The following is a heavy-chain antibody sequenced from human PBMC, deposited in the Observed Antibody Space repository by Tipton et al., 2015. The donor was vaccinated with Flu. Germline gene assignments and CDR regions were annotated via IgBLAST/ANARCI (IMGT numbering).Heavy chain of an antibody. CDR3: ARLPLPLSYFDY. V-gene: IGHV4-61*02. Sequence: TLSLTCTVSGGSISSGSYYWSWIRQSAGKGLEWIGRIYTSGGTNYNPSLNSRVSISLDTSKNQFSLKLSSVTAADTAVYYCARLPLPLSYFDYWGQGTLVTVSS. CDR1: GGSISSGSYY. J-gene: IGHJ4*02. CDR2: IYTSGGT.